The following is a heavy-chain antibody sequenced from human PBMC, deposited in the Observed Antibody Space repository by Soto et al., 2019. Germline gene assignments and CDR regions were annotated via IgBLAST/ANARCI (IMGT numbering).Heavy chain of an antibody. D-gene: IGHD3-22*01. CDR2: IIPFSGTA. Sequence: ASVKVSCKASEDTLSSYAISWVRQAPGQGLEWMGGIIPFSGTANYAQKFQGRVTITADKSTSTAYMGLSSLRSEDTAVYYCVREGYYDSSGYYPGWFDPWGQGTLVTVSS. CDR1: EDTLSSYA. CDR3: VREGYYDSSGYYPGWFDP. V-gene: IGHV1-69*06. J-gene: IGHJ5*02.